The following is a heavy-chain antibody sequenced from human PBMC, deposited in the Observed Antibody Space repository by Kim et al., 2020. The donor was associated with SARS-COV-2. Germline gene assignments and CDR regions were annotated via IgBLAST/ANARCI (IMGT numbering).Heavy chain of an antibody. V-gene: IGHV3-30-3*01. CDR3: ARDPCSRLRGVTYSYYGMDF. Sequence: GGSLRLSCAASGFTFSSCAMHWVRQAPGKGLEWVAVISYDGSNKNYADSVKGRCTISRDNSKNTLYLKMNSLIAEATAVYYCARDPCSRLRGVTYSYYGMDFWSQGTMVTVSS. D-gene: IGHD3-10*01. CDR1: GFTFSSCA. CDR2: ISYDGSNK. J-gene: IGHJ6*02.